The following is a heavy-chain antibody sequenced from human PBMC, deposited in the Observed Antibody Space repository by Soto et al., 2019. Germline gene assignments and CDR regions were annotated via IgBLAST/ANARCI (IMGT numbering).Heavy chain of an antibody. V-gene: IGHV3-23*01. CDR1: GFTFSSYA. D-gene: IGHD6-13*01. CDR2: ISGSGGST. J-gene: IGHJ4*02. Sequence: EVQLLESGGGLVQPGGSLRLSCAASGFTFSSYAMSWVRQAPGTGLEWVSAISGSGGSTYYADSVKGWFTISRDNSKTKRYVQMNSLSAEDTTVYYRAKGGYSSWRFDYWGQGTLVTVSS. CDR3: AKGGYSSWRFDY.